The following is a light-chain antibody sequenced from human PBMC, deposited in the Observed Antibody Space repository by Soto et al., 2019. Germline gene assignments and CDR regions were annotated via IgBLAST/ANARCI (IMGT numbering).Light chain of an antibody. J-gene: IGLJ3*02. CDR2: EVS. V-gene: IGLV2-14*01. Sequence: QSVLTQPASVSGSPGQSITISCTGTSSDVGGYNYVSWYQQHPGKAPKLMIYEVSNRPSGVSNRFSGSKSGNTASLTISGLQAEDEADYSCSSYTTISTLEVFGGGTKVTVL. CDR1: SSDVGGYNY. CDR3: SSYTTISTLEV.